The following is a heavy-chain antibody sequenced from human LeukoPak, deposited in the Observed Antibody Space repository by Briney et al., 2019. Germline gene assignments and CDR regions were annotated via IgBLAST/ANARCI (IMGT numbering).Heavy chain of an antibody. D-gene: IGHD6-19*01. J-gene: IGHJ6*02. CDR3: AKDWDDSSGWSNLYYYYGMDV. CDR2: INGDGGST. Sequence: PGGSLRLSCAASGFTFSSHWMHWVRQPPGKGLVWVSRINGDGGSTNYADSVKGRFTISRDNAKNTLYLQVNSLRVEDTAVYYCAKDWDDSSGWSNLYYYYGMDVWGQGTTVTVSS. V-gene: IGHV3-74*01. CDR1: GFTFSSHW.